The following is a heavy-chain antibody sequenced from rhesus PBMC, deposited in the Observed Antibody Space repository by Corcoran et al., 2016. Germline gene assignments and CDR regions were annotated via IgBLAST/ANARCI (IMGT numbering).Heavy chain of an antibody. V-gene: IGHV4S10*01. CDR2: MYGSRTSN. D-gene: IGHD1-7*02. J-gene: IGHJ4*01. CDR3: ARDRGYNWNDVYFDY. Sequence: VQVPASGPGVVKPSGALSLPCALSGGSLSPCFPWLLIRPPPGQGTGWIGYMYGSRTSNKYNPSLKSRVTSSKNTSKNQFSLKLSSVTAADTAVYYCARDRGYNWNDVYFDYWGQGVLVTVSS. CDR1: GGSLSPCFP.